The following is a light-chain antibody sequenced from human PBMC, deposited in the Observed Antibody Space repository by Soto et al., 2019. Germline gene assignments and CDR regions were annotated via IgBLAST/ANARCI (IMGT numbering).Light chain of an antibody. V-gene: IGKV1-27*01. CDR1: QGISNY. Sequence: DIQMTQSPSSLSASVGDRVTITCRASQGISNYLAWYQQKPGKVPKLLIYAASTLQSGVPSRFSGSGSGTDFTLTISSLLPEDVATYYCQKYDTVPFTFGPGTKVDF. CDR2: AAS. CDR3: QKYDTVPFT. J-gene: IGKJ3*01.